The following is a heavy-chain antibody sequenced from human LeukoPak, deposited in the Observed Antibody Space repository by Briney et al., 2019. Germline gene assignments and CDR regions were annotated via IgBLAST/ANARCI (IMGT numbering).Heavy chain of an antibody. CDR2: IIPIFGTA. CDR3: ARDNSVGETAWWFDP. CDR1: GGTFSSYA. V-gene: IGHV1-69*13. J-gene: IGHJ5*02. D-gene: IGHD1-26*01. Sequence: GASVKVSCKASGGTFSSYAISWVRQAPGQGLEWMGGIIPIFGTADYAQKFQGRVTITADESTSTAYMELNSLRSEDTAVYYCARDNSVGETAWWFDPWGQGTLVTVSS.